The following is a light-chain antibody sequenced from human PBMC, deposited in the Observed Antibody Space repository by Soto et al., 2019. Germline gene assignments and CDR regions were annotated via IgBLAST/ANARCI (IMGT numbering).Light chain of an antibody. CDR1: SSNIGAGYD. CDR2: GNS. V-gene: IGLV1-40*01. Sequence: QSVLTQPPSVSGAPRQRVTISCTGSSSNIGAGYDVHWYQQLPGTAPKLLIYGNSNRPSGVPDRFSGSKSGTSASLAITGLQAEDEADYYCQSYDSSLSGWVFGTGTKVTVL. J-gene: IGLJ1*01. CDR3: QSYDSSLSGWV.